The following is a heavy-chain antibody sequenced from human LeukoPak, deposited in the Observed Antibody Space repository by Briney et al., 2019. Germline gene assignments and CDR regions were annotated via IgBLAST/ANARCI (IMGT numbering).Heavy chain of an antibody. Sequence: GGSLRLSCAASGFTFSDYSMNWVRQAPGKGLEWISYIGMESGNANYADSVKGRSTISGDKPKHSLYLQINSLRCEDTAVYYCVREYKAAVANWGEGTLGTVSS. V-gene: IGHV3-48*01. J-gene: IGHJ4*02. CDR1: GFTFSDYS. CDR2: IGMESGNA. CDR3: VREYKAAVAN. D-gene: IGHD1-1*01.